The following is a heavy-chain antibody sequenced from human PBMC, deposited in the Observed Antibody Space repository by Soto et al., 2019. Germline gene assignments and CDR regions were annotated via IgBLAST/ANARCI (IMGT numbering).Heavy chain of an antibody. CDR1: GYTFTGYH. Sequence: ASVKVSCKTSGYTFTGYHIQWVRQAPGQGLERMGWINTNTGDTNYAQKLQGWVTMTRDTSINTAYVQLSRLTSDDTAVYYCARCVGSDNWFDPWGQGALLPVSS. CDR2: INTNTGDT. CDR3: ARCVGSDNWFDP. V-gene: IGHV1-2*04. D-gene: IGHD1-26*01. J-gene: IGHJ5*02.